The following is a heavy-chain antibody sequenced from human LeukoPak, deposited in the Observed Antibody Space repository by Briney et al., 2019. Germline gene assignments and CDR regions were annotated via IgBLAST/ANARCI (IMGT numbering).Heavy chain of an antibody. Sequence: PSETLSLTCTVSGGSISSSSYYWGWIRQPPGKGLEWIGSIYYSGSTYYNPSLKSRVTIPVDTSKNQFSLKLSSVTAADTAVYYCARHKYYYDSSGYYYYFDYWGQGTLVTVSS. V-gene: IGHV4-39*01. CDR1: GGSISSSSYY. J-gene: IGHJ4*02. D-gene: IGHD3-22*01. CDR3: ARHKYYYDSSGYYYYFDY. CDR2: IYYSGST.